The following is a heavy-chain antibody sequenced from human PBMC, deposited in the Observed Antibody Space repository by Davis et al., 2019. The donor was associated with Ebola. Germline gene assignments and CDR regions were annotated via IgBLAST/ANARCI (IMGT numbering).Heavy chain of an antibody. CDR3: AKRYSSGRAFDY. CDR1: GFSFSDYA. J-gene: IGHJ4*02. D-gene: IGHD2-15*01. Sequence: GESLKISCAASGFSFSDYAMSWVRQAPGKGLKWVSFISSSSGTTYYADSVKGRFTISRDNSKNTLFLQMNSLRADDTAVYYCAKRYSSGRAFDYWGQGTLVTVSS. CDR2: ISSSSGTT. V-gene: IGHV3-23*01.